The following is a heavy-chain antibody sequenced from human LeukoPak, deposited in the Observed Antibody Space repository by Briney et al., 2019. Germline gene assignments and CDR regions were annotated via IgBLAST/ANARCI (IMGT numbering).Heavy chain of an antibody. D-gene: IGHD3-22*01. CDR2: ISSSSSYI. V-gene: IGHV3-21*01. CDR1: GFTFSSYS. J-gene: IGHJ4*02. CDR3: ARDSLYYYDSCGYILDY. Sequence: GGSLRLSCAASGFTFSSYSMNWVRQAPGKGLEWVSSISSSSSYIYYADSVKGRFTISRDNAKNSLYLQMNSLRAEDTAVYYCARDSLYYYDSCGYILDYWGQGTLVTVSS.